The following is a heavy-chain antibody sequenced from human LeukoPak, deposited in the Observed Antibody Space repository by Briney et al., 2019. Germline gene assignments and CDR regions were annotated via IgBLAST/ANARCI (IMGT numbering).Heavy chain of an antibody. D-gene: IGHD3-10*01. V-gene: IGHV1-2*02. CDR2: INPNSGGT. J-gene: IGHJ4*02. CDR1: GYRFTGYY. CDR3: ARDRRGYYDSGSYYPLI. Sequence: ASVKVSCKASGYRFTGYYIHWARQAPGQGLEWMGWINPNSGGTNYAQKFQGRVTMNRDTSVSTAYMEVSRLRSDDTAVYYCARDRRGYYDSGSYYPLIWGQGTLVTVSS.